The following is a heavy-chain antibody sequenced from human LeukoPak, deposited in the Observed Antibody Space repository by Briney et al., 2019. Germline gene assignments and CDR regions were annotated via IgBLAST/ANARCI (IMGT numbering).Heavy chain of an antibody. CDR3: ASLLNGVFDY. CDR2: IYTSGST. Sequence: SQTLSLTCTVSGGSISSGSYYWSWIRQSAGKGLEWIGRIYTSGSTNYNPSLKSRVTISVDTSKNQFSLKLSPVTAADTAVYYCASLLNGVFDYWGQGTLVTVPS. J-gene: IGHJ4*02. CDR1: GGSISSGSYY. V-gene: IGHV4-61*02. D-gene: IGHD2-21*01.